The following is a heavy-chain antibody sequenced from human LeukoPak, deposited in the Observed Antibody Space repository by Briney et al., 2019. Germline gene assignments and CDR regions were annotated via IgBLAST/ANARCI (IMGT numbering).Heavy chain of an antibody. CDR2: IHSADSNT. D-gene: IGHD4-17*01. J-gene: IGHJ4*02. V-gene: IGHV5-51*01. Sequence: GESLKISCKDSGYSFTNYWIGWVRQMPGKGLEWMGIIHSADSNTKYSPSLRGQVTISADKSISTAYLQWSGLKASDTAMYYCAGARHGDYRWDYWGQGTLVTVSS. CDR3: AGARHGDYRWDY. CDR1: GYSFTNYW.